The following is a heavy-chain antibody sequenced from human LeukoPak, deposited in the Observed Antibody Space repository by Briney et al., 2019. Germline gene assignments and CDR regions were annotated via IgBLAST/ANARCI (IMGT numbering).Heavy chain of an antibody. CDR1: GFTFSSYA. D-gene: IGHD3-10*01. Sequence: GGSLRLSCAASGFTFSSYAMSWVRQAPGKGLEWVAFIRYNGSNKYYADSVKGRFTISRDNSKNTLYLQMNSLRAEDTAVYYCARCPPWFMDVWGKGTTVTVSS. J-gene: IGHJ6*03. V-gene: IGHV3-30*02. CDR3: ARCPPWFMDV. CDR2: IRYNGSNK.